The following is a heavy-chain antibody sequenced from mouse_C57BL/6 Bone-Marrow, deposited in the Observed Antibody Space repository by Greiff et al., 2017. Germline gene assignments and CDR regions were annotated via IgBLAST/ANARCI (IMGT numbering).Heavy chain of an antibody. CDR1: GFNIKDDY. Sequence: EVMLVESGAELVRPGASVKLSCTASGFNIKDDYMHWVKQRPEQGLEWIGWIDPENGDTEYASKFQGKATITADTSSNTAYLQLSSLTSEDTAVYYCTSYYYGSSYFDYWRQGTTLTVSS. CDR3: TSYYYGSSYFDY. CDR2: IDPENGDT. V-gene: IGHV14-4*01. J-gene: IGHJ2*01. D-gene: IGHD1-1*01.